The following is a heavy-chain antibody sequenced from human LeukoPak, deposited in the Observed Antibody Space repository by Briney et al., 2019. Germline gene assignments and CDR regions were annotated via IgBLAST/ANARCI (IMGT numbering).Heavy chain of an antibody. CDR2: IYYRGST. CDR1: GGSISSSSYY. CDR3: AKQRSPIPRVGTTTSYFDY. V-gene: IGHV4-39*01. J-gene: IGHJ4*02. D-gene: IGHD1-1*01. Sequence: SETLSLTCTVSGGSISSSSYYWGWIRQPPGKGLEWIGSIYYRGSTYYNPSLKSRVTISVDTSRNQFFLKLSSVTAADTAVYYCAKQRSPIPRVGTTTSYFDYWGQGTLVTVSS.